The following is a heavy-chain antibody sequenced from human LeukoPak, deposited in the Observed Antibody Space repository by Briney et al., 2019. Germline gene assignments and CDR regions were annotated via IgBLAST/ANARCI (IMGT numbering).Heavy chain of an antibody. CDR1: GFTFSSYS. Sequence: GGSLRLSCAASGFTFSSYSMNWVRQAPGKGLEWVSSITSSSSYIYYADSVKGRFTISRDNAKNPLYLQMNSLRAEDTAVYYCARHVVAVGFDYWGQGTLVTVSS. D-gene: IGHD3-22*01. J-gene: IGHJ4*02. CDR3: ARHVVAVGFDY. V-gene: IGHV3-21*01. CDR2: ITSSSSYI.